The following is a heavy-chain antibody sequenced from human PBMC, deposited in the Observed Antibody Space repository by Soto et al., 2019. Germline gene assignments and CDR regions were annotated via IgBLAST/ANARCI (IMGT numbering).Heavy chain of an antibody. CDR3: AKSQRGIAAAGTYFDY. V-gene: IGHV3-23*01. CDR2: ISGSGGST. D-gene: IGHD6-13*01. CDR1: GFTFSSYA. J-gene: IGHJ4*02. Sequence: EVQLLESGGGLVQPGGSLRLSCAASGFTFSSYAMSWVRQAPGKGLEWVSAISGSGGSTYYADSVKGRFTISRDNSKNTLYLQMNSLRAEDTAVYYCAKSQRGIAAAGTYFDYWGQGTLVTVSS.